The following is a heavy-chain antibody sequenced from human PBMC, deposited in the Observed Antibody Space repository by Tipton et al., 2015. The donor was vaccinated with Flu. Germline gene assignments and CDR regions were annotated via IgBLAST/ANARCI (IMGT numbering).Heavy chain of an antibody. CDR1: GFTFSSYS. D-gene: IGHD3-10*01. J-gene: IGHJ4*02. Sequence: SLRLSCAASGFTFSSYSMNWVRQAPGKGLEWVSYISSSSSTIYYADSVKGRFTISRDNAKNSLYLQMNSLRAEDTAVYYCARDVTYGSGPYCFDYWGQGTLVTVSS. CDR2: ISSSSSTI. CDR3: ARDVTYGSGPYCFDY. V-gene: IGHV3-48*04.